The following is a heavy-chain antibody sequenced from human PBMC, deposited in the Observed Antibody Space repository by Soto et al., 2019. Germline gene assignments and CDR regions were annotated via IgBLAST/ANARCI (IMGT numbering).Heavy chain of an antibody. D-gene: IGHD3-10*01. J-gene: IGHJ6*03. Sequence: GGSLRLSCAASGFTFSSYSMNWVRQAPGKGLEWVSYISSSSSTIYYADSVKGRFTISRDNAKNSLYLQMNSLRAEDTAVYYCARTPDFGPDYYYYTDVWGKGTTVTVSS. CDR2: ISSSSSTI. CDR1: GFTFSSYS. CDR3: ARTPDFGPDYYYYTDV. V-gene: IGHV3-48*01.